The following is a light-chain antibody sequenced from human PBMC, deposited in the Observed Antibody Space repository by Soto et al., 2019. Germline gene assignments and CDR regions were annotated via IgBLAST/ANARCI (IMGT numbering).Light chain of an antibody. CDR3: QQHSDWPPWT. J-gene: IGKJ1*01. V-gene: IGKV3-11*01. CDR1: QSVSTY. Sequence: EIVLTQSPATLSLSPGERATLSCRASQSVSTYLVWYQQKPGQPPRLLIYDASNRATGIPARFSGSGSGTDFTLTISSLEPEDFAVYYCQQHSDWPPWTFGQGTKVEVK. CDR2: DAS.